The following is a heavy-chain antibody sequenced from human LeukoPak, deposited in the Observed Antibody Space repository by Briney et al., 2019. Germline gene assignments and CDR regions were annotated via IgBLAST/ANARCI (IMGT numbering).Heavy chain of an antibody. CDR3: ARGLDPPWFGELFDY. CDR1: GGSISIYY. J-gene: IGHJ4*02. D-gene: IGHD3-10*01. CDR2: IFTSGIT. V-gene: IGHV4-4*07. Sequence: SETLSLTCTVSGGSISIYYWNWIRQPAGKGLEWIGRIFTSGITNYDPSLKSRVTMSVDTSKNQFSLNLSSVTAADTAVYYCARGLDPPWFGELFDYWGQGTLVTVSS.